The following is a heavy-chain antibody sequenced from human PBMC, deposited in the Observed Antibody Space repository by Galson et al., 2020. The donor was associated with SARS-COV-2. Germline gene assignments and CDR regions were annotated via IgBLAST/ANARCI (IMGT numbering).Heavy chain of an antibody. CDR3: ARDSGYSSGWYVLSPQYGMDV. J-gene: IGHJ6*02. V-gene: IGHV4-59*01. D-gene: IGHD6-19*01. Sequence: SETLSLTCTVSGGSISSYYWSWIRQPPGKGLEWIGYIYYSGSTNYNPSLKSRVTISVDTSKNQFSLKLSSVTAADTAVYYCARDSGYSSGWYVLSPQYGMDVWGQGTTVTVSS. CDR1: GGSISSYY. CDR2: IYYSGST.